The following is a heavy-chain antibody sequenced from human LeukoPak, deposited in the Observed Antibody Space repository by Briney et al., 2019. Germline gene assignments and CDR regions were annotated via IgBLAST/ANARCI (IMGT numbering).Heavy chain of an antibody. CDR1: GYSISSGHY. CDR3: ARDLGYSGFDWAP. Sequence: PSETLSLTCTVSGYSISSGHYWGWIRQPPGKRLEWIGSIYSTGTTYKNPTLRSRVTISVDASKNQFSLNLTSVTAADAAIYYCARDLGYSGFDWAPWGQGTLVIVSS. V-gene: IGHV4-38-2*02. J-gene: IGHJ5*02. CDR2: IYSTGTT. D-gene: IGHD5-12*01.